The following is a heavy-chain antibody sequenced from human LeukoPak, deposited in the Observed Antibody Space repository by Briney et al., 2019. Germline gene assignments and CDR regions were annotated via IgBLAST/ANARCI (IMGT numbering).Heavy chain of an antibody. J-gene: IGHJ4*02. Sequence: PGRSLRLSCVASGFTFSSYAMHWVRQAPGKGLEWVAVISYDGSNKYYADSVKGRFTISRDNSKNTLYLQMNSLRAEDTAVYYCASVAVYYYDSSGPPTGDYWGQGTLVTVSS. V-gene: IGHV3-30-3*01. CDR3: ASVAVYYYDSSGPPTGDY. CDR1: GFTFSSYA. CDR2: ISYDGSNK. D-gene: IGHD3-22*01.